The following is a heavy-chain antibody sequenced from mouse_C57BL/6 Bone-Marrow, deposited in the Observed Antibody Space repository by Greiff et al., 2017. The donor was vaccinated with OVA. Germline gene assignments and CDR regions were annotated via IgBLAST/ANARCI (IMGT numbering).Heavy chain of an antibody. Sequence: SGAELARPGASVKLSCKASGYTFTSYGISWVKQRTGQGLEWIGEIYPRSGNTYYNEKFKGKATLTADKSSSTAYMELRSLTSEDSAVYFCAREVLRYYFDYWGQGTTLTVSS. CDR3: AREVLRYYFDY. J-gene: IGHJ2*01. CDR2: IYPRSGNT. V-gene: IGHV1-81*01. CDR1: GYTFTSYG. D-gene: IGHD1-1*01.